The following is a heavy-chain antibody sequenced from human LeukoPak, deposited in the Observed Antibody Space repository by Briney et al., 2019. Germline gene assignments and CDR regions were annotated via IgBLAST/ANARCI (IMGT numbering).Heavy chain of an antibody. J-gene: IGHJ4*02. CDR3: ARDRGYSSFDY. D-gene: IGHD6-19*01. V-gene: IGHV3-7*01. CDR2: INPGGSEK. Sequence: GGSLRLSCAASGFTFSYYGMHWVRQAPGRGLEWVASINPGGSEKYSVDSVKGRFTISRDNAKNSLFLQMNSLRAEDTAVYYCARDRGYSSFDYWGQGTQVTVSS. CDR1: GFTFSYYG.